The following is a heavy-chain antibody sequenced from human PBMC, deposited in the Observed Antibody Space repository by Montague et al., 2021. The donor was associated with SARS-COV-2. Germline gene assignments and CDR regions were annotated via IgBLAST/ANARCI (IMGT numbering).Heavy chain of an antibody. CDR3: AARTDYYYGLDV. D-gene: IGHD1-14*01. V-gene: IGHV3-66*01. CDR1: EFPVSSHY. CDR2: IYSDDST. Sequence: SLRLSCAASEFPVSSHYMSWVRQAPGKGLEWVSVIYSDDSTYYADSVKGRFTISRDNSKNTLHLQMNSLRAEDMAVYYCAARTDYYYGLDVWGQGTTVTVSS. J-gene: IGHJ6*02.